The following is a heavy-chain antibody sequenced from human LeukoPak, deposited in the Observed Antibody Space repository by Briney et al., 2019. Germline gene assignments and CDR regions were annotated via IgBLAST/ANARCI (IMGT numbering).Heavy chain of an antibody. D-gene: IGHD6-13*01. CDR2: ISGSGGST. CDR1: GFTFSSYV. J-gene: IGHJ4*02. V-gene: IGHV3-23*01. Sequence: GGSLRLSCAASGFTFSSYVINWVRQAPEKGLEWVSAISGSGGSTYYADSVKGRFTISRDNSKNTLYLQMNSLRAEDTAVYYCAKALYSSSWYDFDYWGQGTLVTVSS. CDR3: AKALYSSSWYDFDY.